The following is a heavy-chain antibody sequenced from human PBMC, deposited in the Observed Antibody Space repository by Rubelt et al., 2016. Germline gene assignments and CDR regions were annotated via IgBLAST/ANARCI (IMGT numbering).Heavy chain of an antibody. Sequence: QVQLQQWGAGLLKPSETLSLTCAVYGGSFSGYYWSWIRQPPGKGLEWIGEINHSGSTNYNPSLKSRGTISVDTSKNQFSLKLSSVTAADTAVYYCARGRQAAGTFGYWGQGTLVTVSS. CDR2: INHSGST. CDR3: ARGRQAAGTFGY. J-gene: IGHJ4*02. D-gene: IGHD6-13*01. V-gene: IGHV4-34*01. CDR1: GGSFSGYY.